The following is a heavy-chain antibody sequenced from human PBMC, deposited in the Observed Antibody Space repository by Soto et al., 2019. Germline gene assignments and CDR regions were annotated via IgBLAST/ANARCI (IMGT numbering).Heavy chain of an antibody. D-gene: IGHD1-1*01. CDR3: ARQDPSGTGLDY. Sequence: SVKVSCKASGYTFTGYYMHWVRQAPGKGLEWMGWINPNSGGTNYAQKFQCRVTMTRDQSISTAHMELSRLRSDDTAVYYCARQDPSGTGLDYWGQGPLVTVSS. CDR1: GYTFTGYY. V-gene: IGHV1-2*02. J-gene: IGHJ4*02. CDR2: INPNSGGT.